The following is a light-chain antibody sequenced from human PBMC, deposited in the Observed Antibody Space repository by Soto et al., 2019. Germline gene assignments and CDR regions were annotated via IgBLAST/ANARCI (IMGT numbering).Light chain of an antibody. V-gene: IGLV7-46*01. CDR1: TGAVTNGHY. J-gene: IGLJ1*01. CDR2: DTT. CDR3: LLSYNGPYV. Sequence: QAVVTQEPSLTVSPGGTVTLNCGASTGAVTNGHYPYWFQQKPGQAPRTLIYDTTHRHSWTPARFSGSLRGGKAALTLSGAQPEDEAEYYCLLSYNGPYVFGTGTKVTVL.